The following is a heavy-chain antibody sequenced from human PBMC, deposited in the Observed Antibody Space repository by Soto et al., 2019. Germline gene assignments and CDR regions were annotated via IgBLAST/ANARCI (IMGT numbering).Heavy chain of an antibody. V-gene: IGHV4-31*03. CDR2: VYYSGIT. D-gene: IGHD6-13*01. Sequence: QVQLQESGPGLVRPSQTLSLTCTVSGGSISSGDYYWSWIRQHPGRGLEWIGYVYYSGITFYNPSLKSRLTISVDTSKNQFYLRLGSVTAADTAVYYCAREMFSRTWYPGDWRQGTLVTVSS. CDR3: AREMFSRTWYPGD. CDR1: GGSISSGDYY. J-gene: IGHJ4*02.